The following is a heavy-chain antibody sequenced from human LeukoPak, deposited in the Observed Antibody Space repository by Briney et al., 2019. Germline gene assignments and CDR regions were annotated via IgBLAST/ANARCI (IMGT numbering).Heavy chain of an antibody. Sequence: SETLSLTCTVSGGSISSYYWSWIRQPAGKGLEWIGRIYNSGSTNYNPSLKSRVTMSVDTSKNQFSLKLSSVTAADTAVYYCARMKTGYSSGWYDYWGQGTLVTVSS. J-gene: IGHJ4*02. V-gene: IGHV4-4*07. CDR3: ARMKTGYSSGWYDY. CDR1: GGSISSYY. D-gene: IGHD6-19*01. CDR2: IYNSGST.